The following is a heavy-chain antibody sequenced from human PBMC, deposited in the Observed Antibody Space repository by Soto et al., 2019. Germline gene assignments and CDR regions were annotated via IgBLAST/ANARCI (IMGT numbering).Heavy chain of an antibody. J-gene: IGHJ4*02. CDR2: IWYDGSNK. V-gene: IGHV3-33*01. CDR3: ARGSVRYGDKGWYFDY. D-gene: IGHD4-17*01. Sequence: QVQLVESGGGVVQPGRSLRLSCAASGFTFSSYGMHWVRQAPGKGLEWVAVIWYDGSNKYYADSVKGRFTISRDNSKNTLYLQMSSLRGEDTAVYYCARGSVRYGDKGWYFDYWGQGTLVTVSS. CDR1: GFTFSSYG.